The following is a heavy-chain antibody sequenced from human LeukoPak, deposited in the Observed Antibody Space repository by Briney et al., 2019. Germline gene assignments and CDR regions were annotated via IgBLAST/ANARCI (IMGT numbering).Heavy chain of an antibody. CDR3: ASPYSSSWYSYFQH. CDR2: INPNSGGT. J-gene: IGHJ1*01. Sequence: ASVKVSCKASGYTFTGYYMHWERQAPGQGLEWMGWINPNSGGTNYAQKFQGRVTMTRDTSISTAYMELSRLRSDDTAVYYCASPYSSSWYSYFQHWGQGTLVTVSS. V-gene: IGHV1-2*02. D-gene: IGHD6-13*01. CDR1: GYTFTGYY.